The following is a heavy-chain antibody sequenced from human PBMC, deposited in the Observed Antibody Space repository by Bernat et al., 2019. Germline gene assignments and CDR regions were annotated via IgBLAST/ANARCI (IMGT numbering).Heavy chain of an antibody. CDR3: ARDRKLRGYDILTGYYGVGGDYYYMDV. J-gene: IGHJ6*03. D-gene: IGHD3-9*01. V-gene: IGHV4-39*02. CDR1: GGSISSSSYY. CDR2: IYYSGST. Sequence: QLQLQESGPGLVKPSETLSLTCTVSGGSISSSSYYWGWIRQPPGKGLEWIGSIYYSGSTYYNPSLKSRVTISVDTSKNQFSLKLSSVTAADTAVYYCARDRKLRGYDILTGYYGVGGDYYYMDVWGKGTTVTVSS.